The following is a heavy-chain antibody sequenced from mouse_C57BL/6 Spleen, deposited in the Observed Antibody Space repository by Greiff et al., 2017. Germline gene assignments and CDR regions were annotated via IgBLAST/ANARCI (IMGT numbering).Heavy chain of an antibody. D-gene: IGHD1-1*01. J-gene: IGHJ4*01. CDR1: GFSLTSYG. V-gene: IGHV2-6-1*01. Sequence: VQLQQSGPGLVAPSQSLSITCTVSGFSLTSYGVNWVRQPPGKGLEWLVVIWSDGSTTYNSALKSRLSISKDNAKSQVFLKMNSLQTDDTAMYYCARHININRYAMDYWGQGTSVTVSS. CDR2: IWSDGST. CDR3: ARHININRYAMDY.